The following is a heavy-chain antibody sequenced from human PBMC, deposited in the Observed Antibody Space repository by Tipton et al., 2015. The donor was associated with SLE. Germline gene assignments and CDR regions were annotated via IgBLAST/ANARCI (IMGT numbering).Heavy chain of an antibody. CDR2: IYYSGST. D-gene: IGHD4-17*01. V-gene: IGHV4-59*12. Sequence: LRLSCTVSGGSISSYYWSWIRQPPGKGLEWIGYIYYSGSTNYNPSLKSRVTISVDTSKNQFSLKLSSVTAADTAVYYCARWMTTVTTGYFDYWGQGTLVTVSS. CDR3: ARWMTTVTTGYFDY. CDR1: GGSISSYY. J-gene: IGHJ4*02.